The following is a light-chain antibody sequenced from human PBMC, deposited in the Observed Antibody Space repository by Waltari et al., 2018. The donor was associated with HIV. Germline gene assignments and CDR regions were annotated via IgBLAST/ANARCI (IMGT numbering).Light chain of an antibody. CDR2: RNN. CDR3: AAWDDSLSGPWV. CDR1: SSNLGSNY. V-gene: IGLV1-47*01. Sequence: QSALTQPPSASGTPGQRVTISCSGSSSNLGSNYVYWYQQLPGTAPKLLIYRNNQRPSGVPDRFSGSKSGTSASLAISGLRSEDEADYYCAAWDDSLSGPWVFGGGTELTVL. J-gene: IGLJ3*02.